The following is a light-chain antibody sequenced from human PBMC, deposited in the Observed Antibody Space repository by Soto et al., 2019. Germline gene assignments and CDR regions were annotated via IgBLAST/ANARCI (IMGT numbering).Light chain of an antibody. CDR2: GAS. J-gene: IGKJ5*01. CDR3: QQYNNWPPI. CDR1: QSVSSSY. Sequence: EIVLTQSPGTLSLSPGERATLSCRASQSVSSSYLAWYQQKPGQAPRLLIYGASTRATGIPARFSGSGSGTEFTLTISSLQSEDFAVYYCQQYNNWPPIFGQGTRLGI. V-gene: IGKV3-15*01.